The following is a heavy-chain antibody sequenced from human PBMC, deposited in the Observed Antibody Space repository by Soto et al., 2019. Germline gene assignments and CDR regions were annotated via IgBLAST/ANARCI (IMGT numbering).Heavy chain of an antibody. CDR2: ISYDGSNK. V-gene: IGHV3-30*03. J-gene: IGHJ6*02. CDR3: ARGDPYYGMDV. CDR1: GFTSSNYV. Sequence: QVQLVESGGGVVQPGRSLRLCYEASGFTSSNYVMHWVRQAPGKGQDWVAAISYDGSNKHYADSVKGRFTISRDNSKNTLYLEMNSLRGEDTAVYSCARGDPYYGMDVWGQGTTVTVSS.